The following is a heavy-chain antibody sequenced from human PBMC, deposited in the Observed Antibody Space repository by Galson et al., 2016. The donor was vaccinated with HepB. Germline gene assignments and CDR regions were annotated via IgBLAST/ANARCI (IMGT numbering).Heavy chain of an antibody. CDR3: ARPLMDCRGRTCYSEGYFAL. CDR1: GYKFTNYW. J-gene: IGHJ2*01. V-gene: IGHV5-51*03. D-gene: IGHD2-15*01. Sequence: QSGAEVKKPGESLKISCKGSGYKFTNYWIAWVRQMPGKGLEWMGTIYPDDSDTRYSPSFQGQVTISADKSISTAYLQWSSLKASDTAIHYCARPLMDCRGRTCYSEGYFALWGRGTVVTVSS. CDR2: IYPDDSDT.